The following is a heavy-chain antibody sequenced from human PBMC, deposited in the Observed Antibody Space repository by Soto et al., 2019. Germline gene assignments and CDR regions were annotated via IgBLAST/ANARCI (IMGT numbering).Heavy chain of an antibody. V-gene: IGHV1-3*01. CDR3: ARSITIFGVVPPYNWFDP. CDR2: INAGNGNT. J-gene: IGHJ5*02. Sequence: ASVKVSCKASGYTFTSYAMHWVRQAPGQRLEWMGWINAGNGNTKYSQKFQGRVTITRDTSASTAYMELSSLRSEDTAVYYCARSITIFGVVPPYNWFDPWGQGTLVTVSS. CDR1: GYTFTSYA. D-gene: IGHD3-3*01.